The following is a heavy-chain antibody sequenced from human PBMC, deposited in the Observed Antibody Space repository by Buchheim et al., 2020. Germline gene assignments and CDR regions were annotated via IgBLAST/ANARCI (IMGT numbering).Heavy chain of an antibody. CDR3: ARDRLVWFREGGSMDV. D-gene: IGHD3-10*01. CDR1: GFTFSGYA. CDR2: IWFDGSRK. Sequence: QGQLVESGGGVVQPGGSLRLSCEASGFTFSGYAMHWARQTPGKGLEWVAVIWFDGSRKEYADSVKGRFDISRDDSKNTLHLQMNNLRAEDTAVYYCARDRLVWFREGGSMDVWGKGTT. V-gene: IGHV3-33*01. J-gene: IGHJ6*04.